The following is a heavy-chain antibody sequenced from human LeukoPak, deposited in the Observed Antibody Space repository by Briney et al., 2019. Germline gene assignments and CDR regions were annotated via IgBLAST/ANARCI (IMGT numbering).Heavy chain of an antibody. CDR3: ASLLGDKTIFDY. Sequence: PGGSLRLSCAASGITFSNAWTTWVRQAPGKGLEWVANIKRDGSGEYYVDSVKGRFTISRDNAKNSLYLQMNSLRAEDTAVYYCASLLGDKTIFDYWGQGTLVTVSS. CDR2: IKRDGSGE. D-gene: IGHD1-26*01. J-gene: IGHJ4*02. CDR1: GITFSNAW. V-gene: IGHV3-7*01.